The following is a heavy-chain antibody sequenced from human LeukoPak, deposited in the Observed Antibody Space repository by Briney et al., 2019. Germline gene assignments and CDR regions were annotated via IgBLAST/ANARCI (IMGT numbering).Heavy chain of an antibody. J-gene: IGHJ4*02. D-gene: IGHD3-3*01. CDR1: GFTFSSYW. CDR3: ARDTFSSYYDFWSGLDY. CDR2: IKQDGSEK. V-gene: IGHV3-7*01. Sequence: PWGVLRLSCAASGFTFSSYWMSWVRQAPGKGLEWVANIKQDGSEKYYVDSVKGRFTISRDNSKNTLYLQMNSLRAEDTAVYYCARDTFSSYYDFWSGLDYWGQGTLVTVSS.